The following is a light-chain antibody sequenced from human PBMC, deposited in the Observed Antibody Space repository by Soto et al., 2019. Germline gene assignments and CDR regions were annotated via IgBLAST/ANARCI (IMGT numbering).Light chain of an antibody. V-gene: IGKV1-27*01. Sequence: DIQMTQSPSSLSASVGDRVTITCRASQGISNYLACYQQKPGKVPKLLIYAASTLQSGVPSRFSGSGSGTDFTITISSLTPEDVPTYYCQKYNSAPHTFGQGTKLEIK. J-gene: IGKJ2*01. CDR2: AAS. CDR3: QKYNSAPHT. CDR1: QGISNY.